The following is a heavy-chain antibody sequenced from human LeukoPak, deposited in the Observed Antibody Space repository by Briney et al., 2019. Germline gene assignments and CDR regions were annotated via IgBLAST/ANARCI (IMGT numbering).Heavy chain of an antibody. J-gene: IGHJ3*02. CDR1: GYSISSGYY. CDR2: IYYSGST. CDR3: ATRGDYSDTSGNSYDALDI. Sequence: SETLSLTCTVSGYSISSGYYWDWIRQPPGKGLEWIGYIYYSGSTNYNPSLKSRVTISADPSKTQFSLKLTSVTAADTAVYYCATRGDYSDTSGNSYDALDIWGQGTMVTVSS. V-gene: IGHV4-61*05. D-gene: IGHD3-22*01.